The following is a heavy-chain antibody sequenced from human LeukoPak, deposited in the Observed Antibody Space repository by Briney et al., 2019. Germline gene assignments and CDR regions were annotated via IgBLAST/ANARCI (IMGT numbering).Heavy chain of an antibody. CDR2: IDSDGNST. V-gene: IGHV3-74*01. CDR1: RFTFNTYW. CDR3: AKGDKMLTWRRTYNRFDP. Sequence: GGSLRLSCAASRFTFNTYWMHWVRQAPGKGLVWVSRIDSDGNSTAYADSVKGRFTISRDNAKNTLYLQMNSLRAEDTAVYFCAKGDKMLTWRRTYNRFDPWGQGTLVTVSS. J-gene: IGHJ5*02. D-gene: IGHD3-16*01.